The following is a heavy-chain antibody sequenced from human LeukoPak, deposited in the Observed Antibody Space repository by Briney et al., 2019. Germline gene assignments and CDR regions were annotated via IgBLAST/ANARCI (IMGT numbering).Heavy chain of an antibody. CDR2: IYTSGST. Sequence: PSETLSLTCTVSGGSISSYYWSWIRQPAGKGLEWIGRIYTSGSTNYNPSLKSRVTMSVDTSKNQFSLKLSSVTAADTAVYHCARDGQNYDFWSGHNYYYGMDVWGRGTTVAVSS. CDR1: GGSISSYY. CDR3: ARDGQNYDFWSGHNYYYGMDV. D-gene: IGHD3-3*01. J-gene: IGHJ6*02. V-gene: IGHV4-4*07.